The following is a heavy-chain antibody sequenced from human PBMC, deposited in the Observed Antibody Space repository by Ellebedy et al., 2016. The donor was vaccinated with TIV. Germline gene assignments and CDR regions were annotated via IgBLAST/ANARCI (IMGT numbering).Heavy chain of an antibody. CDR3: ARRWSGYLNWFNP. J-gene: IGHJ5*02. Sequence: GSLRLSXAVYGGSFSGYYWSWIRQPPGKGLEWIGEINHSGSTNYNPSLKSRVTISVDTSKNQFSLKLSSVTAADTAVYYCARRWSGYLNWFNPWGQGTLVTVSS. CDR2: INHSGST. D-gene: IGHD3-3*01. CDR1: GGSFSGYY. V-gene: IGHV4-34*01.